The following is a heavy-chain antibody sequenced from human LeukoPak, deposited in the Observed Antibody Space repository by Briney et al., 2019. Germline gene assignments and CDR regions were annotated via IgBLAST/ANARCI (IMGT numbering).Heavy chain of an antibody. CDR1: GFTFSSYA. D-gene: IGHD3-3*01. V-gene: IGHV3-30-3*01. CDR2: ISYDGSNK. CDR3: ARDQFWSGFLNY. Sequence: GGSLRLSCAASGFTFSSYAMHWVRQAPGKGLEWVAVISYDGSNKYYADSVKGRFTISRDNSKNTLYLQMNSLRAEDTAAYYCARDQFWSGFLNYWGQGTLVTVSS. J-gene: IGHJ4*02.